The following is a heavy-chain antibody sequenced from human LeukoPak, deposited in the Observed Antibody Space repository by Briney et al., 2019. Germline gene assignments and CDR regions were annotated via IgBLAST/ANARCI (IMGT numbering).Heavy chain of an antibody. V-gene: IGHV3-9*03. CDR1: GFTFDDYA. CDR3: AKASGPNYYASSPYYFDY. D-gene: IGHD3-22*01. J-gene: IGHJ4*02. Sequence: GGSLRLSCAASGFTFDDYAMHWVRQAPGKGLEWVSGIRWNSGSIGYADSVKGRFTISRDNAKNSLYLQMNSLRAEDMALYYCAKASGPNYYASSPYYFDYWGQGTLVTVSS. CDR2: IRWNSGSI.